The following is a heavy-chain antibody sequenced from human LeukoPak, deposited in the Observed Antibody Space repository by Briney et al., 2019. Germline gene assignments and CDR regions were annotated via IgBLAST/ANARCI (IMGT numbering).Heavy chain of an antibody. Sequence: GGSLRLSCAASRFTFSNYGMHWVRQAPGKGLGWVAIISSGGSNKYYGDSVKGRFTISRDNSKNTLYLQMNSLRAEDTAVYYCAKSASSGWTTADYWGQGTLVTVSS. CDR1: RFTFSNYG. CDR3: AKSASSGWTTADY. CDR2: ISSGGSNK. J-gene: IGHJ4*02. D-gene: IGHD6-19*01. V-gene: IGHV3-30*18.